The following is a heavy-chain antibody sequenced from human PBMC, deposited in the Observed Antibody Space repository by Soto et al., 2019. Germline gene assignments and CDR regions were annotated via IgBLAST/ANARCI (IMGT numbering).Heavy chain of an antibody. Sequence: GGSLRLSCAASGFTFSDYYMSWIRQAPGKGLEWVSYISSSSSTIYYADSVKGRFTISRDNAKNSLYLQMNSLRAEDTAVYYCARNYDILTGYHNFDYWGQGTLVTVSS. J-gene: IGHJ4*02. D-gene: IGHD3-9*01. CDR1: GFTFSDYY. CDR3: ARNYDILTGYHNFDY. CDR2: ISSSSSTI. V-gene: IGHV3-11*04.